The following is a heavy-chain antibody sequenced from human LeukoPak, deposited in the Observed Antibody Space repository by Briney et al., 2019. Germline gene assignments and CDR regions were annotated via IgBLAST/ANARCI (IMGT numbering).Heavy chain of an antibody. CDR1: GYTFTGCY. J-gene: IGHJ6*02. CDR3: ASPFKASYYYYGMDV. Sequence: ASVKVSCKASGYTFTGCYMHWVRQAPGQGLEWMGWINPNSGGTNYAQKFQGRVTMTRDTSISTAYMELSRLRSDDTAVYYCASPFKASYYYYGMDVWGQGTTVTVSS. V-gene: IGHV1-2*02. CDR2: INPNSGGT.